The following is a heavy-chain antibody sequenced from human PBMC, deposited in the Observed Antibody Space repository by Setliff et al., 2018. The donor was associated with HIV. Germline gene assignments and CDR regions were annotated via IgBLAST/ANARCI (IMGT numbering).Heavy chain of an antibody. CDR2: INGDESEK. J-gene: IGHJ4*02. Sequence: LRLSCAASGVIFSKFWMNWVRQAPGKGLEWVANINGDESEKNYVDSVKGRFTISRDNTKNSLFLQMNSLRAEDTAVYYCTIGHYKSSSGWGQGTLVTVSS. V-gene: IGHV3-7*03. D-gene: IGHD3-10*01. CDR3: TIGHYKSSSG. CDR1: GVIFSKFW.